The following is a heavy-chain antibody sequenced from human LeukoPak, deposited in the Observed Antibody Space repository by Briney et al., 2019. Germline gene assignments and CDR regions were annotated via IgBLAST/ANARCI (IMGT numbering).Heavy chain of an antibody. D-gene: IGHD1-26*01. V-gene: IGHV1-24*01. CDR2: FDPGDGEI. Sequence: ASVKVSCKVSGYTLTDLSMHWVRQAPGKGLEWKGGFDPGDGEIIYAQKFQGRVTMTEDTSTDIAYMELSSLISEDTAVYYCTAGGEWDLLDYWGQGTLVTVSS. CDR1: GYTLTDLS. CDR3: TAGGEWDLLDY. J-gene: IGHJ4*02.